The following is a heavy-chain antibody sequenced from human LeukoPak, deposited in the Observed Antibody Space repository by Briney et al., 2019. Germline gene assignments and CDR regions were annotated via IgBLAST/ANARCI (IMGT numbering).Heavy chain of an antibody. J-gene: IGHJ4*02. D-gene: IGHD2-21*01. CDR1: GGSFSSYA. V-gene: IGHV1-69*13. Sequence: ASVKVSCKASGGSFSSYAISWVRQAPGQGLEWMGGIIPIFGTANYAQKFQGRVTITADESTSTAYMELSSLRSEDTAVYYCARGECGGDCYYYFDYWGQGTLVTVSS. CDR3: ARGECGGDCYYYFDY. CDR2: IIPIFGTA.